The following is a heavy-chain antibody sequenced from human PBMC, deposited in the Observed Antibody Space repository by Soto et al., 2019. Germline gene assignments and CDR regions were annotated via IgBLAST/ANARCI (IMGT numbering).Heavy chain of an antibody. CDR2: IYYSGST. V-gene: IGHV4-39*01. J-gene: IGHJ4*02. CDR3: ATLRGFGEFLDY. D-gene: IGHD3-10*01. CDR1: GGSISSSSYY. Sequence: SETLSLTCTVSGGSISSSSYYWGWIRQPPGKGLEWIGSIYYSGSTYYNPSLKSRVTISVDTSKNQFSLKLSSVTAADTAVYYCATLRGFGEFLDYWGQGTLVTVSS.